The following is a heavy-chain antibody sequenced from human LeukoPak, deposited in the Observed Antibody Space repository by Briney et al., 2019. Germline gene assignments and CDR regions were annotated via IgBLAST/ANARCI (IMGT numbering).Heavy chain of an antibody. CDR2: IYHSGST. Sequence: SGTLSLTCAVSGGSISSSNWWSWVRQPPGKGLEWIGEIYHSGSTNYNPSLKSRVTISVDKSKNQFSLKLSSVTAADTAVYYCARERIVVVPAALDHYYYMDVWGKGTTVTVSS. V-gene: IGHV4-4*02. D-gene: IGHD2-2*01. J-gene: IGHJ6*03. CDR3: ARERIVVVPAALDHYYYMDV. CDR1: GGSISSSNW.